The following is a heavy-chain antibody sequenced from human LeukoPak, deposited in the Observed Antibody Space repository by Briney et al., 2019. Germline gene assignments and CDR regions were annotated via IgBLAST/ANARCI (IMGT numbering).Heavy chain of an antibody. D-gene: IGHD3-3*01. J-gene: IGHJ6*03. V-gene: IGHV4-34*01. CDR1: GGSFSGFY. CDR3: ARVRHDPLEYGYYMDV. CDR2: INQTGNTNYNPSLT. Sequence: SETLSLTCAVDGGSFSGFYWTWIRQTPAKRQEWICEINQTGNTNYNPSLTNYNPSLKPRVTISVDSSKSQLSLKVNSVTAADTGIYYCARVRHDPLEYGYYMDVWGTGTPVAVSS.